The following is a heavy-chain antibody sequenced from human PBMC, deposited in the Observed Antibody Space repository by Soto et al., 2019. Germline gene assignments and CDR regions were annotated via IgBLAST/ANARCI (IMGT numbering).Heavy chain of an antibody. CDR2: VTHSGST. J-gene: IGHJ4*02. CDR3: ARGHIPVYGPVPDYFDS. V-gene: IGHV4-34*02. CDR1: GGSLRGSY. Sequence: QVHLQQWGAGLLKPSETLSLTCGVYGGSLRGSYWSWIRQPPGKALEWLGKVTHSGSTTFNPSLKSRVIVSVDTSDNQFSPKLTSVTAADTAVYYCARGHIPVYGPVPDYFDSWGQGTLVTVSS. D-gene: IGHD2-21*01.